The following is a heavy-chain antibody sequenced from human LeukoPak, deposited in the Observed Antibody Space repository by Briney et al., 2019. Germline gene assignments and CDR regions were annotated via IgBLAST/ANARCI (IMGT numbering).Heavy chain of an antibody. CDR3: ASDGDCSGGSCYRWFDP. CDR2: IYHSGST. V-gene: IGHV4-4*02. CDR1: GGSISSSNW. Sequence: SETLSLTCAVSGGSISSSNWWSWVRQPPGKGLEWIGEIYHSGSTNYNPSLKSRVTISVDKSKNQFSLKLSSVTAADTAVYYCASDGDCSGGSCYRWFDPWGQGTLVTVSS. J-gene: IGHJ5*02. D-gene: IGHD2-15*01.